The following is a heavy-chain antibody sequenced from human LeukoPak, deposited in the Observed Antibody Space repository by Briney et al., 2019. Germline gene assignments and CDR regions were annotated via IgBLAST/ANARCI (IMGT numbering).Heavy chain of an antibody. Sequence: KASQTLSLTCAVSGGSISSGGYSWSWIRQPPGKGLEWIGYIYHSGSTYYNPSLKSRVTISVDRSKNQFSLKLSSVTAADTAVYYCARHGYNYYYGLDVWGQGTTVTVSS. J-gene: IGHJ6*02. V-gene: IGHV4-30-2*01. CDR3: ARHGYNYYYGLDV. CDR2: IYHSGST. CDR1: GGSISSGGYS.